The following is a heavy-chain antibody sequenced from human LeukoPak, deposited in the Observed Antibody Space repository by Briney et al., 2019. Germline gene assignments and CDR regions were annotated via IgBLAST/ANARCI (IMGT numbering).Heavy chain of an antibody. D-gene: IGHD6-6*01. CDR2: ISSSSSYI. V-gene: IGHV3-21*01. CDR3: ARDRSIAARPYYYYYYMDV. J-gene: IGHJ6*03. Sequence: PGGSLRLSCAASGFTFGSYAMSWVRQAPGKGLEWVSSISSSSSYIYYADSVKGRFTISRDNAKNSLYLQMNSLRAEDTAVYYCARDRSIAARPYYYYYYMDVWGKGTTVTVSS. CDR1: GFTFGSYA.